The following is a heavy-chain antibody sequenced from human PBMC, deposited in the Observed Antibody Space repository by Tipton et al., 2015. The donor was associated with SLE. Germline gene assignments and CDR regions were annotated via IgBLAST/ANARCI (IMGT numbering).Heavy chain of an antibody. CDR2: IYHDGST. Sequence: TLSLTCSVSGGSISTTSYYWGWIRQPPGKGLEWIANIYHDGSTYYNPSLKSRVTISVDTSKNQFSLKLTSVTAADTAVYYCARHLGVIIAFDYWGQGTLVTVSP. CDR3: ARHLGVIIAFDY. CDR1: GGSISTTSYY. V-gene: IGHV4-39*07. D-gene: IGHD3-3*01. J-gene: IGHJ4*02.